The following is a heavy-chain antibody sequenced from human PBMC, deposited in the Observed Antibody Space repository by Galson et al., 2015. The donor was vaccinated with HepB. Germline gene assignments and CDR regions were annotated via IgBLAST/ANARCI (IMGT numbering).Heavy chain of an antibody. Sequence: SVKVSCKASGYTFTGYYMHWVRQAPGQGLEWMGWINPNSGGTNYAQKFQGWVTMTRDTSISTAYMELSSLRSEDTAVYYCATSSGPMRGFDYWGQGTLVTVSS. V-gene: IGHV1-2*04. CDR2: INPNSGGT. CDR3: ATSSGPMRGFDY. CDR1: GYTFTGYY. J-gene: IGHJ4*02.